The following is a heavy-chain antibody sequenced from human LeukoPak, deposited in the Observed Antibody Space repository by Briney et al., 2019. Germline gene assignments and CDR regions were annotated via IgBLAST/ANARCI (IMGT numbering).Heavy chain of an antibody. CDR3: ARDRVGVRGASLYY. CDR2: ISSSSSTI. V-gene: IGHV3-48*01. D-gene: IGHD3-10*01. CDR1: GFTFSSYS. Sequence: PGGSLRLSCAASGFTFSSYSMNWVRQAPGKGLEWVSYISSSSSTIYYADSVKGRFTISRDNAKNSLYLQMNSLRAEDTAVYYCARDRVGVRGASLYYWGQGTLVTVSS. J-gene: IGHJ4*02.